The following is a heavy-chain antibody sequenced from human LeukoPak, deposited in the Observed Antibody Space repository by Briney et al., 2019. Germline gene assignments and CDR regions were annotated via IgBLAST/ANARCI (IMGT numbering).Heavy chain of an antibody. V-gene: IGHV3-48*03. Sequence: GGSLRLSCAASGFTFSSYEMNGVGQAQGKGLGWVSYISSSGSTIYYADSVKGRFTISRDNAENSLYLQMNNLRAEDTAVYYCARLAGYCSGGSCYSEYNWFDPWGQGTLVTVSS. J-gene: IGHJ5*02. D-gene: IGHD2-15*01. CDR2: ISSSGSTI. CDR3: ARLAGYCSGGSCYSEYNWFDP. CDR1: GFTFSSYE.